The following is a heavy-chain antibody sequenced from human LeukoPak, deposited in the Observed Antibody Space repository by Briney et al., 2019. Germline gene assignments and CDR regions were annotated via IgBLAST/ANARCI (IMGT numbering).Heavy chain of an antibody. V-gene: IGHV4-4*07. CDR2: IYTSGST. CDR3: ARSFGSSWRAEYFQH. Sequence: SETLSLTCTVSGGSISSYCWSWIRQPAGKGLEWIGRIYTSGSTNYNPSLKSRVTMSVDTSKNQFSLKLSSVTAADTAVYYCARSFGSSWRAEYFQHWGQGTLVTVSS. J-gene: IGHJ1*01. CDR1: GGSISSYC. D-gene: IGHD6-13*01.